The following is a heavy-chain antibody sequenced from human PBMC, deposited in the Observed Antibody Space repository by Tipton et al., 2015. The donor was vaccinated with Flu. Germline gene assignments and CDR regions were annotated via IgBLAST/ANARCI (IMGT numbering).Heavy chain of an antibody. CDR2: IFYTGST. J-gene: IGHJ6*02. CDR1: GSSISSFY. Sequence: GLVKPSETLSLNCTVSGSSISSFYWSWIRQSPGKGLEWIGYIFYTGSTNYNPSLRGRVTMSIDTSRNQFSLKLRSVTAADTAVYYCARQNHLDAWGQGTTVTVSS. CDR3: ARQNHLDA. D-gene: IGHD1-14*01. V-gene: IGHV4-59*08.